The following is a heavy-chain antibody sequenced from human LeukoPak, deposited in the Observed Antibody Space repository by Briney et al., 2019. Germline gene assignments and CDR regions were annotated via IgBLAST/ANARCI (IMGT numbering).Heavy chain of an antibody. Sequence: GSGPTLVKPTQTLTLTCTFSGFSLSTSGVGVGWIRQPPGKGLEWVGSGYYAGSGSHYNPSLKGRVTISVDTSRNRYSLKLHSVTTADTAVYYCVRLWLRWGIDYWGQGSLVTVSS. J-gene: IGHJ4*02. CDR2: GYYAGSGS. CDR3: VRLWLRWGIDY. CDR1: GFSLSTSGVG. D-gene: IGHD5-12*01. V-gene: IGHV4-39*01.